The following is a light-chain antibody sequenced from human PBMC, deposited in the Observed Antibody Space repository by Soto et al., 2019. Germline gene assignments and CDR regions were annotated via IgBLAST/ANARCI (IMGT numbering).Light chain of an antibody. CDR1: QRVSSTY. CDR3: QHYASSPPGFT. Sequence: EIVLTQSPGTLSLFPGERATLSCRASQRVSSTYFGWYRQNPGQPPRLLIYGASKRATGVPDRVSGSGSGTDFPLTINRLEPEDFAVYYCQHYASSPPGFTFGPGTTVDIK. V-gene: IGKV3-20*01. CDR2: GAS. J-gene: IGKJ3*01.